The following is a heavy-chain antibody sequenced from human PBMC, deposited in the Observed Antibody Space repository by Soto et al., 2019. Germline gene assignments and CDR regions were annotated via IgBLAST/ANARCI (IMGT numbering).Heavy chain of an antibody. CDR2: ISSSSSYI. V-gene: IGHV3-21*01. D-gene: IGHD1-26*01. CDR1: GFTFSSYS. CDR3: AREPASHYAFDS. J-gene: IGHJ3*02. Sequence: GGSLRLSCAASGFTFSSYSMNWVRQAPGKGLEWVSSISSSSSYIYYADSVKGRFTISRDNAKNSLYLQMNSLRAEDTAVYYCAREPASHYAFDSWGQGTMVTVSS.